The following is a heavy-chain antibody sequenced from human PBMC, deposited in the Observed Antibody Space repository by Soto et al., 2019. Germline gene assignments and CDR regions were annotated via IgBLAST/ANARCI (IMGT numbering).Heavy chain of an antibody. D-gene: IGHD3-10*01. CDR1: GGSISSGGYS. Sequence: SETLSLTCAVSGGSISSGGYSWSWIRQPPGKGLEWIGYIYHSGSTYYNPSLKNRVTISIDTSKNQFSLKLSSVTAADTAVYSCARGVRGRKIFDYWGQGALVTVSS. CDR3: ARGVRGRKIFDY. CDR2: IYHSGST. V-gene: IGHV4-30-2*01. J-gene: IGHJ4*02.